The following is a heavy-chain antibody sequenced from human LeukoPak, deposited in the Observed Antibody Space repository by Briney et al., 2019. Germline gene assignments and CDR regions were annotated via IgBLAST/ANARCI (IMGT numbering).Heavy chain of an antibody. J-gene: IGHJ4*02. CDR3: ARGLGRYYGSGSYLDY. CDR2: IYHGGST. Sequence: PSETLSLTCAVSGGSISSNNWWSWVRQPPGKGLEWIGEIYHGGSTNYNPSLKSRVTISVDKSKNQFSLKLSSVTAADTAVYYCARGLGRYYGSGSYLDYWGQGTLVTVSS. D-gene: IGHD3-10*01. V-gene: IGHV4-4*02. CDR1: GGSISSNNW.